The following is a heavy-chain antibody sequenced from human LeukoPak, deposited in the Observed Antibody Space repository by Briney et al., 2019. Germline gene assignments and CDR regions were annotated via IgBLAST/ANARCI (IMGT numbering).Heavy chain of an antibody. Sequence: GGSLRLSCAASGFTFSGYYMSWIRQAPGKGLEWVSYISSTSSYTNYADSVKGRFTTSRDNAKNSLHLQMNSLRAEDTAVYYCARSYGWLPGGMWGQGTLVTVSS. CDR2: ISSTSSYT. CDR1: GFTFSGYY. D-gene: IGHD5-12*01. CDR3: ARSYGWLPGGM. V-gene: IGHV3-11*03. J-gene: IGHJ4*02.